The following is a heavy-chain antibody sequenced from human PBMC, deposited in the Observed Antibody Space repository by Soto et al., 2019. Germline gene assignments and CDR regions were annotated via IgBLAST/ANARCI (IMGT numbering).Heavy chain of an antibody. CDR2: ISGGIGST. Sequence: EVQLLESGGGLIQPGRSLRLSCAASGFSFGVYAMSWVRQAPGKGLEWVATISGGIGSTYYADAVKGRFTISRDISRSTLDLQMNSLRVEDTALYYCEKLRGRGIFEYWGQGTMVTISS. J-gene: IGHJ4*02. D-gene: IGHD1-26*01. CDR3: EKLRGRGIFEY. V-gene: IGHV3-23*01. CDR1: GFSFGVYA.